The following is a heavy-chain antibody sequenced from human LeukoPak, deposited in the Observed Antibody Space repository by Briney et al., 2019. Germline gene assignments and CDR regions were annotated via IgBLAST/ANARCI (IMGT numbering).Heavy chain of an antibody. CDR3: ARQVGGSYYFDY. J-gene: IGHJ4*02. CDR1: GYTFTGYY. V-gene: IGHV1-2*02. D-gene: IGHD1-26*01. Sequence: ASVKVSCKASGYTFTGYYMHWVRQAPGQGLEWMGWINPNSGGTNFAQKFQGRVTMTRDTSISTAYMELSGLRSDDTAVYYCARQVGGSYYFDYWGQGTLVTVSS. CDR2: INPNSGGT.